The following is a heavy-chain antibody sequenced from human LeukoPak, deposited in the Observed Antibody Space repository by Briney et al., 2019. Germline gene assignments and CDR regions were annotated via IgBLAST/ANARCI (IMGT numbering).Heavy chain of an antibody. CDR3: AFEIGRSQGAFDI. D-gene: IGHD1-26*01. J-gene: IGHJ3*02. CDR2: IWNDGSDE. Sequence: GGSLRLSCAASGFIFSKYAMHWVCQTPGKGLEWVAAIWNDGSDENYADSVKGRFTISSDNSKNTLYLQMNSLRAEDTAVYYCAFEIGRSQGAFDIWGQGTMITVSS. CDR1: GFIFSKYA. V-gene: IGHV3-33*01.